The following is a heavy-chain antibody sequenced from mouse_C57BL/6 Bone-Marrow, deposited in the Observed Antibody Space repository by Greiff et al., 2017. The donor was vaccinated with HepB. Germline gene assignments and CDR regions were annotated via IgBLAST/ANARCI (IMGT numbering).Heavy chain of an antibody. CDR1: GYTFTSYW. J-gene: IGHJ4*01. CDR2: IDPSDSYT. Sequence: QVQLQQPGAELVKPGASVKLSCKASGYTFTSYWMQWVKQRPGQGLEWIGEIDPSDSYTNYNQKFKGKATLTVETSSSTAYMQLSSLTSEDSAVYYCARWGAFYAMDYWGQGTSVTVAS. V-gene: IGHV1-50*01. CDR3: ARWGAFYAMDY.